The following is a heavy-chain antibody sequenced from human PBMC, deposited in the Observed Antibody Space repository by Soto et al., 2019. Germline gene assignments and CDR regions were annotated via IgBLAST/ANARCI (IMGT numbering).Heavy chain of an antibody. Sequence: QVQLAQSGAEVKKPGSSLKVSCKASGSRFYNSTVSWVRQAPGQGLEWMGGITPVFGTVNYSQKFLGRLTFTVDEARTTDYMDLRSLRSEDKAVFYCSSEGADSYDSPAFEIWGQGTTVTVSS. CDR3: SSEGADSYDSPAFEI. J-gene: IGHJ3*02. V-gene: IGHV1-69*01. CDR2: ITPVFGTV. CDR1: GSRFYNST. D-gene: IGHD3-22*01.